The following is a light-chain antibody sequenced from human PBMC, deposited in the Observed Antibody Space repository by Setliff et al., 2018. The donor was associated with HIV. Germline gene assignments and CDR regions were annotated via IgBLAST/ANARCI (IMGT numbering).Light chain of an antibody. Sequence: QSALTQPASVSGSPGQSIAISCTGTSSDVGGYDYVSWFQQHPGKAPKLMIYDVSKRPSGVSNPFSGSKSDNTASLTISGLQAEDEADYFCSSYTSISTYVFGTGTKVTVL. CDR1: SSDVGGYDY. CDR3: SSYTSISTYV. J-gene: IGLJ1*01. CDR2: DVS. V-gene: IGLV2-14*01.